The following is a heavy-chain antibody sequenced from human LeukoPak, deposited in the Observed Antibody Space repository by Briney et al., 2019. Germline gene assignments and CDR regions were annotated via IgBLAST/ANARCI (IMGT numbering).Heavy chain of an antibody. CDR1: GYTFTGYY. CDR3: ARDSPSDYYDSSGYDY. V-gene: IGHV1-2*02. Sequence: ASVKVSCKASGYTFTGYYMHWVRQAPGQGLEWMGWINPKSGGTNYAQKFQGRVTMTRDTSISTAYMELSRLRSDDTAVYYCARDSPSDYYDSSGYDYWGQGTLVTVSS. CDR2: INPKSGGT. D-gene: IGHD3-22*01. J-gene: IGHJ4*02.